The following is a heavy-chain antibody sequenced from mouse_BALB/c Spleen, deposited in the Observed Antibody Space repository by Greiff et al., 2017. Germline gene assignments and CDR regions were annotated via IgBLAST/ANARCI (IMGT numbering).Heavy chain of an antibody. V-gene: IGHV1-63*02. CDR1: GYTFTNYW. CDR3: ARYGSSYWFAY. J-gene: IGHJ3*01. Sequence: QVQLKESGAELVRPGTSVKISCKASGYTFTNYWLGWVKQRPGHGLEWIGDIYPGGGYTNYNEKFKGKATLTADTSSSTAYMQLSSLTSEDSAVYFCARYGSSYWFAYWGQGTLVTVSA. CDR2: IYPGGGYT. D-gene: IGHD1-1*01.